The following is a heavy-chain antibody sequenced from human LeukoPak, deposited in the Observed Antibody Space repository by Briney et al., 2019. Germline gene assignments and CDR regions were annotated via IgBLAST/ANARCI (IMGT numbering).Heavy chain of an antibody. J-gene: IGHJ3*02. V-gene: IGHV4-39*01. CDR3: ASAAPGYSSSWYPDAFDI. Sequence: SETPSLTCTVSGGSISSSSYYWGWIRQPPGKGLEWIGSIYYSGSTYYNPSLESRVTISLDTSKNQFSLKLSSVTAADTAVYYCASAAPGYSSSWYPDAFDIWGQGTMVTVSS. D-gene: IGHD6-13*01. CDR1: GGSISSSSYY. CDR2: IYYSGST.